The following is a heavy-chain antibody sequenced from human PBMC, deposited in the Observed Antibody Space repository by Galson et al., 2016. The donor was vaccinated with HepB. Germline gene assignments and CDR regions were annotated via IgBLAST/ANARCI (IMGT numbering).Heavy chain of an antibody. CDR3: ARGSNYFDYYYYGMDV. V-gene: IGHV3-33*01. J-gene: IGHJ6*02. CDR2: IRYDGSNK. CDR1: GFTFSSYG. D-gene: IGHD4-11*01. Sequence: SLRLSCAASGFTFSSYGMHWVRQAPGKGLEWVAVIRYDGSNKYYADSVKGRFTISRGNSKNTLYLQMNSLRAEDTAVYYCARGSNYFDYYYYGMDVWGQGTTVTVSS.